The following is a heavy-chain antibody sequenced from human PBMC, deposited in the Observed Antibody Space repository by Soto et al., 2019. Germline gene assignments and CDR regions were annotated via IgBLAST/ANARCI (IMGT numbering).Heavy chain of an antibody. CDR2: ITTDKGKT. J-gene: IGHJ4*02. V-gene: IGHV1-18*01. CDR3: AKGRYSSSSNYFDY. CDR1: GYTFTSYG. Sequence: GASVKVSCKTSGYTFTSYGISWVRQAPGQGLEWMGWITTDKGKTTYAQKFQGRVTMTTDTSTTTAYMELRSLRSDDTAVYYCAKGRYSSSSNYFDYWGQGTLVTVSS. D-gene: IGHD6-6*01.